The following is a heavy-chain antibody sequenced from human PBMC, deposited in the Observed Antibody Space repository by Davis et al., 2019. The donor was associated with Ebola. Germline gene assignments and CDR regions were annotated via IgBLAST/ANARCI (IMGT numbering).Heavy chain of an antibody. CDR2: IYYSGST. J-gene: IGHJ5*02. Sequence: SETLSLTCTVSGGSISSSSYYWGWIRQPPGKGLEWIGSIYYSGSTYYNPSLKSRVTISVDTSKNQFYLTLSSVTAADTAVYYCARAPYYYDSSGYWGNNWFDPWGQGTLVTVSS. CDR3: ARAPYYYDSSGYWGNNWFDP. CDR1: GGSISSSSYY. D-gene: IGHD3-22*01. V-gene: IGHV4-39*01.